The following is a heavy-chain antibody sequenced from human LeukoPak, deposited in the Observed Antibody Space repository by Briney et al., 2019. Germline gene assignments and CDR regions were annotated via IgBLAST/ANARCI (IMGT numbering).Heavy chain of an antibody. CDR3: ARVGTYYYYGMDV. V-gene: IGHV4-34*01. Sequence: SETLSLTCAVYGGSFSGYYWSWIRQPPGKGLEWIGEINHSGSTNYNPSLKSRVTISVDTSKNQFSLKLSSVTAADTAVYYCARVGTYYYYGMDVWGQGTTVTVSS. CDR2: INHSGST. CDR1: GGSFSGYY. J-gene: IGHJ6*02.